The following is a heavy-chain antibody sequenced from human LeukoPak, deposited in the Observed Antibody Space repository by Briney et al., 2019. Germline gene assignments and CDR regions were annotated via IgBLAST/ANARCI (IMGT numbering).Heavy chain of an antibody. CDR2: IFSDGSNA. Sequence: GGSLRLSCAASGFTFSYYGMHWVRQVPGKGLAWVVGIFSDGSNAYYADSVKGQFTVSRDNSKSMLYLQMNSLRAEDTAIYYCARDADTSGNFSFSDLWGQGTLVTVSS. CDR3: ARDADTSGNFSFSDL. V-gene: IGHV3-33*01. J-gene: IGHJ5*02. CDR1: GFTFSYYG. D-gene: IGHD3-22*01.